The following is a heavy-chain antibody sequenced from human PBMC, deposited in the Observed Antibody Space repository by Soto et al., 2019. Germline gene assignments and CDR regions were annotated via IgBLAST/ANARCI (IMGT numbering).Heavy chain of an antibody. V-gene: IGHV3-23*01. J-gene: IGHJ4*02. CDR2: ISGNGDST. Sequence: EVQLLESGGGLVQPGGSLRLSCAASEFTFSNYAMNWVRQAPGKGLEWVSVISGNGDSTYYADSVKGRFTISRDNSKNTLYLQMNSLRAEDTAVYYCAKRGSGTFFDYWGQGTLVTVSS. D-gene: IGHD3-10*01. CDR1: EFTFSNYA. CDR3: AKRGSGTFFDY.